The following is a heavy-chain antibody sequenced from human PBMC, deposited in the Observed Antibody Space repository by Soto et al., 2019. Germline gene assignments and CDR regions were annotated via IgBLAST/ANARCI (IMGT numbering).Heavy chain of an antibody. D-gene: IGHD6-19*01. CDR2: TYYRSKWYN. CDR3: ARDLDRGSGWYGNYYYGMDV. V-gene: IGHV6-1*01. J-gene: IGHJ6*02. CDR1: GDSVSSNSAA. Sequence: SQTLSLTCAISGDSVSSNSAAWNWIRQSPSRGLEWLGRTYYRSKWYNDYAVSVKSRITINPDTSKNQFSLQLNSVTPEDTAVYYCARDLDRGSGWYGNYYYGMDVWGQGTTVTVSS.